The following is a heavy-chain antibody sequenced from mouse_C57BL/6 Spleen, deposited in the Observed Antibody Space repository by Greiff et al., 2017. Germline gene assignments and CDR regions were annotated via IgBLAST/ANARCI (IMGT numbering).Heavy chain of an antibody. V-gene: IGHV1-15*01. D-gene: IGHD1-1*01. CDR2: IDPETGGT. CDR1: GYTFTDYE. CDR3: TRGYGSSWFAY. J-gene: IGHJ3*01. Sequence: QVQLKQSGAELVRPGASVTLSCKASGYTFTDYEMHWVKQTPVHGLEWIGAIDPETGGTAYNQKFKGKAILTADKSSSTAYMELRSLTSEDSAVYYCTRGYGSSWFAYWGQGTLVTVSA.